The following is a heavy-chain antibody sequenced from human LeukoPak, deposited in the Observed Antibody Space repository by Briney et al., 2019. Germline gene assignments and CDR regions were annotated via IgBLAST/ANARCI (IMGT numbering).Heavy chain of an antibody. V-gene: IGHV1-3*01. CDR3: ARAEVRGVLSYYYYAMDV. Sequence: ASVQVSCKASGYTFTSYAMHWVRQAPGQMLEWMGWINAGNGNTKYSQKFQGRVTITRDTSASTAYMELSSLRSEDTSVYYCARAEVRGVLSYYYYAMDVWGKGTTVTVSS. CDR2: INAGNGNT. D-gene: IGHD3-10*01. J-gene: IGHJ6*04. CDR1: GYTFTSYA.